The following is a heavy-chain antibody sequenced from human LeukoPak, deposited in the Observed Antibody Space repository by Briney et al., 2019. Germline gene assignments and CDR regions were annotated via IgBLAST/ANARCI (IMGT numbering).Heavy chain of an antibody. V-gene: IGHV4-31*03. CDR1: GGSISSGGYY. Sequence: SETLSLTCTVSGGSISSGGYYWRWIRQHPGTGLEWIGYIYYSGSTYYNASLKSRVTISVDTSKNQFSLKLSSVTAADTAVYYCAREFRTDYGDLNYFDYWGQGTLVTVSS. D-gene: IGHD4-17*01. CDR3: AREFRTDYGDLNYFDY. J-gene: IGHJ4*02. CDR2: IYYSGST.